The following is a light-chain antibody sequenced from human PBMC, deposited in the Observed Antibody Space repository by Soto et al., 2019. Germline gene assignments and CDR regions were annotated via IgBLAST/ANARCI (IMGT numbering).Light chain of an antibody. CDR1: NSDVGGYDR. J-gene: IGLJ3*02. Sequence: QSVLTQPASVSGYPGQSITISCTGTNSDVGGYDRVSWYQHHPGKAPKLSIFEVYNRPSGISDRFSGSKSGDTASLTISGLQAEDEADYYCISYIPSTTTHWVFGGGTKVTVL. CDR3: ISYIPSTTTHWV. V-gene: IGLV2-14*01. CDR2: EVY.